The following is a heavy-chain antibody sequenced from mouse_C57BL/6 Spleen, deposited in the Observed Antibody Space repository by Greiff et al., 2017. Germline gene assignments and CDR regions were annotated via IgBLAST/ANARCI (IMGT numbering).Heavy chain of an antibody. J-gene: IGHJ3*01. CDR1: GYTFTSYW. D-gene: IGHD2-12*01. Sequence: VQLQQPGAELVMPGASVKLSCKASGYTFTSYWMHWVKQRPGQGLAWIGEIDPSDSYTNYNQKFKGKSTLTVDKSSSTAYMQLSSLTSEDSAVDYCARRCYDVWFAYWSQESLVTVSA. CDR3: ARRCYDVWFAY. CDR2: IDPSDSYT. V-gene: IGHV1-69*01.